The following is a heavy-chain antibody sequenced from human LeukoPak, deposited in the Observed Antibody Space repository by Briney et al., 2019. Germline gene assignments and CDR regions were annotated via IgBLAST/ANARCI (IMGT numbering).Heavy chain of an antibody. CDR1: GFTFSSYW. CDR2: IKQDGSEK. J-gene: IGHJ6*03. V-gene: IGHV3-7*01. D-gene: IGHD2-15*01. CDR3: ARVGDCSGGSCYSGEDYYYYMDV. Sequence: GGSLRLSCAASGFTFSSYWMSWVRQAPGRGLEWVANIKQDGSEKYYVDSVKGRFTISRDNAKNSLYLQMNSLRAEDTAVYYCARVGDCSGGSCYSGEDYYYYMDVWGKGTTVTISS.